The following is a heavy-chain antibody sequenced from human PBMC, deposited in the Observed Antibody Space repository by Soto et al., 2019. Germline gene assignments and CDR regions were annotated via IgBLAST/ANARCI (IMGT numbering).Heavy chain of an antibody. Sequence: LRLSCAASGFTFSSYGMHWVRQAPGKGLEWVAVISYDGSNKYYADSVKGRFTISRDNSKNTLYLQMNSLRAEDTAVYYCARVGLKESYFDYWGQGTLVTVSS. CDR3: ARVGLKESYFDY. V-gene: IGHV3-30*03. CDR2: ISYDGSNK. J-gene: IGHJ4*02. D-gene: IGHD3-10*01. CDR1: GFTFSSYG.